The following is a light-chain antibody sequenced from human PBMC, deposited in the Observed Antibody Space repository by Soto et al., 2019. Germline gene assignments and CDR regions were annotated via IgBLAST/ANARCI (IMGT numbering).Light chain of an antibody. Sequence: EIVLTQSPGTLSLSPGERATLSCRASQSVSSSYLAWYQQKPGQAPRLLIYGASSRATGIPDRFSGSGSGTDFTLTISRLEPKDFAVYYCQQYGRSFGQGTKLEIK. CDR3: QQYGRS. V-gene: IGKV3-20*01. CDR1: QSVSSSY. J-gene: IGKJ2*01. CDR2: GAS.